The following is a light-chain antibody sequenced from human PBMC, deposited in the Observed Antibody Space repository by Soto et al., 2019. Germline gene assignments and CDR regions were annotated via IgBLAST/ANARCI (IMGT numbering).Light chain of an antibody. CDR2: AAS. V-gene: IGKV1-39*01. J-gene: IGKJ2*01. CDR3: QRSYSTPYT. Sequence: DIQMTQSPSSLSASVGDRVTITCRTSQSISGYVNWYQQMPGKGPKLLIYAASSLQSGVPSRFSGSGSGTDFTLTISSLQPEDFATYYCQRSYSTPYTFGQGTKVDIK. CDR1: QSISGY.